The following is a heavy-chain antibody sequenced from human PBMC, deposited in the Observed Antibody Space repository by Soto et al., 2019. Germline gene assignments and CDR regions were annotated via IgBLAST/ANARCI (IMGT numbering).Heavy chain of an antibody. D-gene: IGHD1-26*01. CDR3: ACDLRRSGSYYVPSY. J-gene: IGHJ4*02. CDR1: GYTFTSYG. Sequence: ASVKVSCKASGYTFTSYGISWVRQAPGQGLEWMGWISAYNGNTNYAQKLQGRVTMTTDTSTSTAYMELRSLRSDDTAVYYCACDLRRSGSYYVPSYWGQGTLVPVSS. V-gene: IGHV1-18*04. CDR2: ISAYNGNT.